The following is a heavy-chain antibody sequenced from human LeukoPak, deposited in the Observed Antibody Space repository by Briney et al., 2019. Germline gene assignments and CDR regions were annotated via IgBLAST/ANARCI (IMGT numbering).Heavy chain of an antibody. CDR1: GYSFTSYW. J-gene: IGHJ5*02. D-gene: IGHD6-19*01. CDR2: IYPGDSDT. CDR3: ARQGTVGNIAVAVGSWFDP. Sequence: GESLKIPCKGSGYSFTSYWIGWVGQMPGKRLGWMGIIYPGDSDTRYSPTFQGPVTISADTSISPASIQLSSRKASPTPICSCARQGTVGNIAVAVGSWFDPCGQGTLVTVSS. V-gene: IGHV5-51*01.